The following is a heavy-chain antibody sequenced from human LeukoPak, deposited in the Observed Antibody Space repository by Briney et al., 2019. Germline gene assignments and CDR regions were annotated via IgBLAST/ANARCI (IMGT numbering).Heavy chain of an antibody. D-gene: IGHD3-9*01. CDR1: GGSISSYY. J-gene: IGHJ4*02. CDR3: ARAHLYFDWSHGFDY. CDR2: IYYSGST. V-gene: IGHV4-59*01. Sequence: SETLSLTCTVSGGSISSYYWSWIRQPPGKGLGWIGYIYYSGSTNYNPSLKSRVTISVDTSKNQFSLKLSSVTAADTAVYYCARAHLYFDWSHGFDYWGQGTLVTVSS.